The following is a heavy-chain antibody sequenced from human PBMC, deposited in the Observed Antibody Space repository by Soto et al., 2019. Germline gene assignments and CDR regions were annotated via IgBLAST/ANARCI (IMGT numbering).Heavy chain of an antibody. V-gene: IGHV1-69*01. Sequence: QVQLVQSGAEVKKPGSSVKVSCKASGGTFSTYAISWVRQAPGQGLEWMGGIIPIFGTAKYAQKFQGRVTITADESTSTAYMELSSVRYEDTAVYYCAREIFGVIISGGRDAFDIWGQGTMVTVSS. CDR2: IIPIFGTA. J-gene: IGHJ3*02. D-gene: IGHD3-3*01. CDR3: AREIFGVIISGGRDAFDI. CDR1: GGTFSTYA.